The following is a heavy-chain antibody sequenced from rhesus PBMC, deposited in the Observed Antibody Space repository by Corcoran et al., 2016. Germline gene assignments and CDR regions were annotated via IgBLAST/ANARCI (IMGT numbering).Heavy chain of an antibody. CDR2: ISGRGGSP. CDR3: ASPIYCTGSGCLDY. Sequence: QLQLQESGPGLVKPSETLSPPCAVSGGSISSNYWSWVRQPPGKGLGWIGRISGRGGSPAYNPSLKSRVTLSTDTSKNQFSLKLSSVTAADTAVYYCASPIYCTGSGCLDYWGQGVLVTVSS. V-gene: IGHV4-173*01. D-gene: IGHD2-21*01. J-gene: IGHJ4*01. CDR1: GGSISSNY.